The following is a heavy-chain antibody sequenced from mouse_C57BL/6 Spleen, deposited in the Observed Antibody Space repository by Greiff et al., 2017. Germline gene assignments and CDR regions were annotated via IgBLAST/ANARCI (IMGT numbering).Heavy chain of an antibody. CDR3: ARYGNYGGYFDV. V-gene: IGHV1-69*01. CDR1: GYTFTSYW. J-gene: IGHJ1*03. Sequence: QVQLQQPGAELVMPGASVKLSCKASGYTFTSYWMHWVKQRPGQGLERIGEIDPSDSYTNYNQKFKGKSTLTVDKSSSTAYMQLSSLTSEDSAVYYCARYGNYGGYFDVWGTGTTVTVSS. CDR2: IDPSDSYT. D-gene: IGHD2-1*01.